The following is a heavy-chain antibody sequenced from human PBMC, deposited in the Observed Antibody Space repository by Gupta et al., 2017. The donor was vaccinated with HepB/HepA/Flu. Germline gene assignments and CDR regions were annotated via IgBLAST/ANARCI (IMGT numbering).Heavy chain of an antibody. V-gene: IGHV3-11*01. J-gene: IGHJ6*02. CDR3: ARGEGGRAEFYYGMDF. CDR1: DFTFDNYY. D-gene: IGHD3-10*01. Sequence: QVLLVASGGGLVKPGRSRRLSCAASDFTFDNYYMSWIRQAPGKGLEGVSYISNSGDTIYYADSWKGRVTISSENAKNARYLQRRSMGADAKAGDLCARGEGGRAEFYYGMDFWGQGTQVAVSS. CDR2: ISNSGDTI.